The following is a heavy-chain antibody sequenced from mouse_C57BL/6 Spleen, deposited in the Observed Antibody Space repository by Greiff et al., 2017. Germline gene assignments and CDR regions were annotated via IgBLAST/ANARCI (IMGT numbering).Heavy chain of an antibody. CDR2: IYPGSGNT. V-gene: IGHV1-76*01. Sequence: VQLQQSGAELVRPGASVKLSCKASGYTFTDYYINWVKQRPGQGLEWIARIYPGSGNTYYNEKFKGKATLTAEKSSSTAYMQLSSLTSEDSAVYFCARSTTVVGGYAMDYWGQGTSVTVSS. CDR1: GYTFTDYY. CDR3: ARSTTVVGGYAMDY. D-gene: IGHD1-1*01. J-gene: IGHJ4*01.